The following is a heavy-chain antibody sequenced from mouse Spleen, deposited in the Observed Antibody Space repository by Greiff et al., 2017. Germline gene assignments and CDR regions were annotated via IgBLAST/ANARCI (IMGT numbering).Heavy chain of an antibody. CDR3: ARSPTGFNFDY. V-gene: IGHV1-64*01. CDR2: IHPNSGST. Sequence: VQLQQPGAELVKPGASVKLSCKASGYTFTSYWMHWVKQRPGQGLEWIGMIHPNSGSTNYNEKFKSKATLTVDKSSSTAYMQLSSLTSEDSAVYYCARSPTGFNFDYWGQGTTLTVSS. J-gene: IGHJ2*01. D-gene: IGHD4-1*02. CDR1: GYTFTSYW.